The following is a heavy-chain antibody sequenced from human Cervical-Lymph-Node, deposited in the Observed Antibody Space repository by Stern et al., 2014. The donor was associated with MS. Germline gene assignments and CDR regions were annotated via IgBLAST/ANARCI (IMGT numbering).Heavy chain of an antibody. V-gene: IGHV1-69*01. D-gene: IGHD3-22*01. CDR2: IIPIFGTA. Sequence: VQLVESGAEVKKPGSSVKVSCRASGGTFSTYGISWVRQAPGQGLEWMGGIIPIFGTANYAQKFQGRVTITADESTSTAYMELSSLRSEDTAVYYCAREFNYDSSGYYFYYWGQGTLVTVSS. J-gene: IGHJ4*02. CDR1: GGTFSTYG. CDR3: AREFNYDSSGYYFYY.